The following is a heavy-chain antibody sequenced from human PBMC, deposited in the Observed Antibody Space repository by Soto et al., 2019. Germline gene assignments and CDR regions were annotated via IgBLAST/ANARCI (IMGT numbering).Heavy chain of an antibody. CDR3: ATPDGDTSTWYSPSYDY. V-gene: IGHV3-23*01. D-gene: IGHD2-15*01. J-gene: IGHJ4*02. CDR1: GFTFSSHA. CDR2: ISGSGGST. Sequence: GGSLRLSCIGSGFTFSSHAMTWVRRAPGKGLEWVSTISGSGGSTYDAESVKGRFATSRDNSMNTLYLQLNSLRAEDTAVYYCATPDGDTSTWYSPSYDYWGQGTLVTVSS.